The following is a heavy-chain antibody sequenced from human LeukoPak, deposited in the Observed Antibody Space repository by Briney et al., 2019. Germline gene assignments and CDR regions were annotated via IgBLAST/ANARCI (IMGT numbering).Heavy chain of an antibody. D-gene: IGHD6-19*01. CDR1: GGSFSGYY. J-gene: IGHJ4*02. V-gene: IGHV4-34*01. Sequence: SETLSLTCAVYGGSFSGYYWSWIRQPPGKGLEWIGEINHNGSTNYNPSLKSRVTISVDTSKNQFSLKLSSVTAADTAVYYCARSKWLVLDYWGQGTLVTVSS. CDR3: ARSKWLVLDY. CDR2: INHNGST.